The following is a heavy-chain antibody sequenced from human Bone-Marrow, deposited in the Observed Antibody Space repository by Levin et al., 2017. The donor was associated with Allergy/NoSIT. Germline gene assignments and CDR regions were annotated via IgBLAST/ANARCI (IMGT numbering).Heavy chain of an antibody. CDR3: TKGRNADYFDSSHWRDSFHV. V-gene: IGHV3-9*01. Sequence: SCAASGFNFDDFALHWVRQPPGKGLEWVSGISWNSRSIEYAGSVKGRFTISRDNAKNSLYLQMNSLRPEDTALYYCTKGRNADYFDSSHWRDSFHVWGQGTMVSVSS. J-gene: IGHJ3*01. CDR2: ISWNSRSI. D-gene: IGHD3-22*01. CDR1: GFNFDDFA.